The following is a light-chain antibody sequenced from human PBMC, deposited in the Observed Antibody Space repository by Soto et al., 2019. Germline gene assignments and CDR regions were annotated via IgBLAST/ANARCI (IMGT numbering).Light chain of an antibody. CDR2: QAS. CDR1: QTISTW. V-gene: IGKV1-5*03. CDR3: QQYDSYPLT. J-gene: IGKJ4*01. Sequence: DIQMAQSPSTLSANVGDRVSITCRASQTISTWLAWYQQKPGKAPNLLIYQASTLETGVPSRFSGSGSGTDFTLTIRGLQPDDFASYYCQQYDSYPLTFGGGTKVEIK.